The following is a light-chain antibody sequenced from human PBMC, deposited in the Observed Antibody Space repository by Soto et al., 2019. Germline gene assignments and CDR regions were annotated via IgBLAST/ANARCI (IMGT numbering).Light chain of an antibody. CDR1: QSVSSF. J-gene: IGKJ4*01. V-gene: IGKV3-11*01. CDR3: QQRSTWPLT. Sequence: EIVLTQSPATLSLSPGERVALSCRASQSVSSFLAWYQQKPGQAPRLLIYDASTRAPGIPARFSGSGSGTDFTLTISSLEPEDSAVYYCQQRSTWPLTFGGGTKVEIK. CDR2: DAS.